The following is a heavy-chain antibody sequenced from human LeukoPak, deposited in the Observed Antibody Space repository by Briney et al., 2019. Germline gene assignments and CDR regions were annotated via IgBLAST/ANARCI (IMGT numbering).Heavy chain of an antibody. V-gene: IGHV3-23*01. CDR2: ISGSGGST. CDR3: AKGDVEMATSYYFDY. D-gene: IGHD5-24*01. Sequence: PGGSLGLSCAASGFTFSSYAMSWVRQAPGKGLEWVSAISGSGGSTYYADSVKGRFTISRDNSKNTLYLQMNSLRAEDTAVYYCAKGDVEMATSYYFDYWGQGTLVTVSS. CDR1: GFTFSSYA. J-gene: IGHJ4*02.